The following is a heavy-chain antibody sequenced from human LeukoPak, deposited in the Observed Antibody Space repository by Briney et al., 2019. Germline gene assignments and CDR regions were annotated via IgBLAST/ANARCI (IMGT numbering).Heavy chain of an antibody. CDR1: GFTFSSYG. CDR2: ISYDGSNK. CDR3: AKRPSIAVAGINRRRDAFDI. V-gene: IGHV3-30*18. Sequence: PGGSLPLSCAASGFTFSSYGMHWLRQAPGKGLEWVAVISYDGSNKYYADSVKGRFTISRDNSKNTLYLQMNSLRAEDTAVYYCAKRPSIAVAGINRRRDAFDIWGQGTMVSVSS. J-gene: IGHJ3*02. D-gene: IGHD6-19*01.